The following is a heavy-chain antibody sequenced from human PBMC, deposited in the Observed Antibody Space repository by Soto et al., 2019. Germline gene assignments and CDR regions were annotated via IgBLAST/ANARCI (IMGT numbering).Heavy chain of an antibody. Sequence: ASVKVSCKASGYTFTGYYMHWVRQAPGQGLEWMGWINPNSGGTNYAQKFQGWVTMTRDTSISTAYMELSRLRSDDTAVYYCARDLVSYDSSGYYEYYYYGMDVWGQGTTVTVSS. V-gene: IGHV1-2*04. CDR2: INPNSGGT. CDR3: ARDLVSYDSSGYYEYYYYGMDV. CDR1: GYTFTGYY. J-gene: IGHJ6*02. D-gene: IGHD3-22*01.